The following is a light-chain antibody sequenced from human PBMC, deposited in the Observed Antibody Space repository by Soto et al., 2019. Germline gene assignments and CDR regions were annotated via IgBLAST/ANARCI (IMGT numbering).Light chain of an antibody. CDR2: GAS. J-gene: IGKJ4*01. V-gene: IGKV3-20*01. CDR3: QQHGTSPI. CDR1: QAVSSIL. Sequence: EVVLTQSPGPLSLSPGERATLSCRASQAVSSILLAWYQQKPGQAPRLLIYGASSRATGIPDRFSGSGSGTDFTLTVSRLEPEDFAVYYCQQHGTSPIFGGGTKVDIK.